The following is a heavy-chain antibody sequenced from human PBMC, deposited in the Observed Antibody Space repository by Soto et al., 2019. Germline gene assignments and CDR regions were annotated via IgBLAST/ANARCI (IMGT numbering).Heavy chain of an antibody. J-gene: IGHJ6*03. CDR2: IYPADSDT. CDR3: ARGAPMYSYYYVDV. D-gene: IGHD2-2*01. CDR1: GYNFNTYW. Sequence: GESLKISCEGSGYNFNTYWIAWVRQMPGKGLEWMGIIYPADSDTRYSPSFKGQVTISADKSIGTAYLQWTSLKASDTAIYYYARGAPMYSYYYVDVWGKGTTVTVSS. V-gene: IGHV5-51*01.